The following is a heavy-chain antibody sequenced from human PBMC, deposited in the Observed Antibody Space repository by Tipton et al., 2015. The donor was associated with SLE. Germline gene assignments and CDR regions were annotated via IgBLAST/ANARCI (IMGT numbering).Heavy chain of an antibody. V-gene: IGHV1-18*01. Sequence: QSGAEVKKPGASVKVSCKASGYTFTSYGISWVRQAPGQGLEWMGWISAYNGSTNYAQKLQGRVTITADESTSTAYMELSSLRSEDTAVYYCATLDYYYDSRFDYWGQGTLVTVSS. CDR3: ATLDYYYDSRFDY. CDR1: GYTFTSYG. CDR2: ISAYNGST. J-gene: IGHJ4*02. D-gene: IGHD3-22*01.